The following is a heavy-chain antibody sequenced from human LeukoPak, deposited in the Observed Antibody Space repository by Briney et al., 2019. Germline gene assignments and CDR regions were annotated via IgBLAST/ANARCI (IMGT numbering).Heavy chain of an antibody. V-gene: IGHV4-38-2*01. CDR3: ARHDAGSKDTAMVEPFDY. Sequence: PSETLSLTCAASGYSISSGYYWGWIRQPPGKGLEWIGSIYHSGSTYYNPSLKSRVTISVDTSKNQFSLKLSSVTAADTAVYYCARHDAGSKDTAMVEPFDYWGQGTLVTVSS. CDR1: GYSISSGYY. CDR2: IYHSGST. D-gene: IGHD5-18*01. J-gene: IGHJ4*02.